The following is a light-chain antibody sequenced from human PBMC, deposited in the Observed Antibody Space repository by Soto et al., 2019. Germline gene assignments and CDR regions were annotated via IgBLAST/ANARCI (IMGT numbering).Light chain of an antibody. J-gene: IGKJ4*01. CDR1: QDLDRW. CDR2: AAS. CDR3: KQSRSFPLT. V-gene: IGKV1-12*01. Sequence: DIRMSHPPSSRSSAVGDRVTITCRASQDLDRWLAWYQQKPGEAPKVLIFAASSLQSGLPSRFSGGGSGTDFSLTISSLQPEDFATYYCKQSRSFPLTFGGGTKVDIK.